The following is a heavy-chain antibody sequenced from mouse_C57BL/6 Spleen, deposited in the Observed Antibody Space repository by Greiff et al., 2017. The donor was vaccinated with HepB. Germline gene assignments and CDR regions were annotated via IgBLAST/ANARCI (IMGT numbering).Heavy chain of an antibody. CDR1: GYAFSSSW. CDR2: IYPGDGDT. CDR3: ARSTDGSSYEYFDV. V-gene: IGHV1-82*01. D-gene: IGHD1-1*01. Sequence: QVHLKQSGPELVKPGASVKISCKASGYAFSSSWMNWVKQRPGKGLEWIGRIYPGDGDTNYNGKFKGKATLTADKSSSTAYMQLSSLTSEDSAVYFCARSTDGSSYEYFDVWGTGTTVTVSS. J-gene: IGHJ1*03.